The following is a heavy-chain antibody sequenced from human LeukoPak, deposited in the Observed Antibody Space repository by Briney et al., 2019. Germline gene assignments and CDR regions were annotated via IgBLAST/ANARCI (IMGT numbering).Heavy chain of an antibody. Sequence: SETLSLTCAVSGGSISSGGYSWSWIRQPPGKGLEWIGYIYYSGSTYYNPSLKSRVTISVDTSKNQFSLKLSSVTAADTAVYYCARAYYGSGSYAEPDYWGQGTLVTVSS. CDR1: GGSISSGGYS. CDR2: IYYSGST. D-gene: IGHD3-10*01. V-gene: IGHV4-30-4*07. J-gene: IGHJ4*02. CDR3: ARAYYGSGSYAEPDY.